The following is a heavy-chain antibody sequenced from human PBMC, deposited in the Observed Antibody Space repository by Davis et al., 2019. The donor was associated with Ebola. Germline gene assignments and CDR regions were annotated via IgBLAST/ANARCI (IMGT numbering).Heavy chain of an antibody. Sequence: SGPTLVKPTETLTLTCTVSGFSLSNARMGVSWIRQPPGKALEWLAHIFSNDEKSYSPSLKSRLTISKDTSKNQVVLTMTNMDPVDTATYYCAHRTVTGHYWGQGTLVTVSS. CDR3: AHRTVTGHY. D-gene: IGHD4-17*01. V-gene: IGHV2-26*01. CDR1: GFSLSNARMG. CDR2: IFSNDEK. J-gene: IGHJ4*02.